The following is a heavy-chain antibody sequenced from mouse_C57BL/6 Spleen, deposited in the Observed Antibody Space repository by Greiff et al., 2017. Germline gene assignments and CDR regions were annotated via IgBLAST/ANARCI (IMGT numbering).Heavy chain of an antibody. D-gene: IGHD1-1*01. V-gene: IGHV1-50*01. Sequence: VQLQQPGAELVKPGASVKLSCKASGYTFTSYWMQWVKQRPGQGLEWIGEIDPSDSYTNYNQKFKGKATLTVDTSSSTAYMQLSSLTSEDSAVYYCARPHYYGSSFYAMDYWGQGTSVTVSS. CDR3: ARPHYYGSSFYAMDY. CDR1: GYTFTSYW. CDR2: IDPSDSYT. J-gene: IGHJ4*01.